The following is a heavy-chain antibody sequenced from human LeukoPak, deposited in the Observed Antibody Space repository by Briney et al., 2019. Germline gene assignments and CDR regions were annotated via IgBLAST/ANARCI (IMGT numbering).Heavy chain of an antibody. J-gene: IGHJ5*02. Sequence: SETLSLTCTVSGGSISSYYWSWIRQPAGKGLEWIGRIYTSGSTNYNPSLKSRVTMSVDTSKNQFSLKLSSVTAADTAVYYCARDSYYYDSSGYSPWFDPWGQGTLVTVSS. CDR3: ARDSYYYDSSGYSPWFDP. V-gene: IGHV4-4*07. CDR2: IYTSGST. CDR1: GGSISSYY. D-gene: IGHD3-22*01.